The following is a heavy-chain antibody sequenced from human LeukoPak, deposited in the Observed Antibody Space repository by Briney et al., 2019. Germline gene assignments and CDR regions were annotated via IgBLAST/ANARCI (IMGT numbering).Heavy chain of an antibody. CDR1: GFTFSSYA. CDR2: ISGSGGST. Sequence: QPGGSLRLSCAASGFTFSSYAMSWVRQAPGKGLEWASAISGSGGSTYYADSVKGRFTISRDNSKNTLYLQMNSLRAEDTAVYYCAKAYYDILTGYYPAVGAMFDYWGQGTLVTVSS. CDR3: AKAYYDILTGYYPAVGAMFDY. D-gene: IGHD3-9*01. V-gene: IGHV3-23*01. J-gene: IGHJ4*02.